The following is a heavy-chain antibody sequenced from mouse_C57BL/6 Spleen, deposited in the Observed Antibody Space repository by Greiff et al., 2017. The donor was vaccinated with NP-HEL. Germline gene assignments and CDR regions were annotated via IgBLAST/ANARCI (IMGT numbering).Heavy chain of an antibody. D-gene: IGHD1-1*01. Sequence: EVQLVESGPGLVKPSQSLSLTCSVTGYSITSGYYWNWIRQFPGNKLEWMGYISYDGSNNYNPSLKNRISITRDTSKNQFFLKLNSVTTEDTATYYCRSDYGSSYWYFDVWGTGTTVTVSS. CDR1: GYSITSGYY. J-gene: IGHJ1*03. V-gene: IGHV3-6*01. CDR3: RSDYGSSYWYFDV. CDR2: ISYDGSN.